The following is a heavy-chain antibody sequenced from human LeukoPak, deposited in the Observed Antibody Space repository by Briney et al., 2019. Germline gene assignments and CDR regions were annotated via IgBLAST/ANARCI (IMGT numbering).Heavy chain of an antibody. CDR3: ARDHSGNWFDP. D-gene: IGHD1-26*01. CDR2: ISTYNGNT. J-gene: IGHJ5*02. CDR1: GYTFTSYD. Sequence: ASVKVSCKASGYTFTSYDISWVRQAPGQGLEWMGWISTYNGNTNYAQKLQGRVTMTTDTITTTAYMELRSLRSDDTAVYYCARDHSGNWFDPWGQGTLVTVSS. V-gene: IGHV1-18*01.